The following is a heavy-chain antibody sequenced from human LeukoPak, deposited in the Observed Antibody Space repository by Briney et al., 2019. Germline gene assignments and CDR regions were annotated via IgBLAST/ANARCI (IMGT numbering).Heavy chain of an antibody. J-gene: IGHJ4*02. V-gene: IGHV3-23*01. CDR3: ATDLILTGYYSGDY. CDR2: ISGSGGGT. Sequence: GGSLRLSCAASGFTFSSYAMSWVRQAPGKGLEWVSAISGSGGGTYYADFVRGRFTISRDDSKNTLYLQLNSLRAEDTAVYYCATDLILTGYYSGDYWGQGTPVTVSS. CDR1: GFTFSSYA. D-gene: IGHD3-9*01.